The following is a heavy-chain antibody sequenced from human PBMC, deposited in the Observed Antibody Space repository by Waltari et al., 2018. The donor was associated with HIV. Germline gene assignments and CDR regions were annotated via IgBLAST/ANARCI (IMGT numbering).Heavy chain of an antibody. CDR1: ASGFITYS. D-gene: IGHD5-12*01. CDR2: FDMKTGVT. V-gene: IGHV1-2*06. J-gene: IGHJ4*02. Sequence: QVQLVQSGAEVKKPGASVKVSCKTSASGFITYSIHWVRQAPGRGLEWMGLFDMKTGVTSYAQAFQGRVTMAGDASISTASLELSSLTSDDTATYYCARDPQRKDGYNFDSWGQGTLVTVSS. CDR3: ARDPQRKDGYNFDS.